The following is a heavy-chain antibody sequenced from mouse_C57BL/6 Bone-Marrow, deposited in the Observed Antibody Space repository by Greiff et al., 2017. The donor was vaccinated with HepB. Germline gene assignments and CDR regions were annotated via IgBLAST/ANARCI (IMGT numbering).Heavy chain of an antibody. CDR3: AKNSNHGGDYAMDY. J-gene: IGHJ4*01. Sequence: QVQLKQSGAELVKPGASVKMSCKASGYTFTSYWITWVKQRPGQGLEWIGDIYPGSGSTNYNEKFKSKATLTVDTSSSTAYMQLSSLTSEDSAVYYCAKNSNHGGDYAMDYWGQGTSVTVSS. CDR2: IYPGSGST. V-gene: IGHV1-55*01. CDR1: GYTFTSYW. D-gene: IGHD2-5*01.